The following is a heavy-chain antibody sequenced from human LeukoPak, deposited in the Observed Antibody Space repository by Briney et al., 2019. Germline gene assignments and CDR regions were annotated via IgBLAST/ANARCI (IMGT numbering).Heavy chain of an antibody. V-gene: IGHV3-11*01. Sequence: GGSLRLSCAASGLNFSVYYMTWIRQAPGNGLEWLSHISKSGTTVYYADSVKGRFTISRDSAKNSLYLHINSLRAEDTAVYYCAAGVALDYWGQGALVTVSS. CDR2: ISKSGTTV. CDR1: GLNFSVYY. CDR3: AAGVALDY. J-gene: IGHJ4*02. D-gene: IGHD3-3*01.